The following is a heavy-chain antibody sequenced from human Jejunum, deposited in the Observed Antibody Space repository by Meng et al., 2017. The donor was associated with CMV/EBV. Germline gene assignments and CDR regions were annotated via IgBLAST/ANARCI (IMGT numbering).Heavy chain of an antibody. CDR2: ISAGGDST. CDR3: ARYLTIFYYYYGMDV. CDR1: ECSFSSLA. J-gene: IGHJ6*02. D-gene: IGHD3-3*01. Sequence: SECSFSSLARGWVRRAPGKGLEWVSVISAGGDSTYYVDSVKGRFTISRDNSKNTLYFQMNSLRVDDTAVYYCARYLTIFYYYYGMDVWGQGTTVTVSS. V-gene: IGHV3-23*01.